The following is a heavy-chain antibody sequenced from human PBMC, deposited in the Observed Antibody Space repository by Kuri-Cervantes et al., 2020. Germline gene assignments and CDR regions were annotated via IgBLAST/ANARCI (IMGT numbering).Heavy chain of an antibody. J-gene: IGHJ6*02. V-gene: IGHV3-33*01. CDR2: IWYDGSNK. CDR1: GFTFSSYG. D-gene: IGHD6-19*01. CDR3: ARDGSVAGTLDYYYGMDV. Sequence: LSLTCAASGFTFSSYGIHWVRQAPGKGLEWVAVIWYDGSNKYYTDSVKGRFTISRDNSKKTLYLQMNWLRAEDTAVYYCARDGSVAGTLDYYYGMDVWGQGTTVTVSS.